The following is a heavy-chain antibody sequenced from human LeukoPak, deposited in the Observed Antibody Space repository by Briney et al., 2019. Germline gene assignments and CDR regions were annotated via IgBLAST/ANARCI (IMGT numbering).Heavy chain of an antibody. CDR2: IYYSGST. J-gene: IGHJ4*02. CDR3: ARHYYYDSSGYAY. D-gene: IGHD3-22*01. CDR1: GGSISSSSYY. V-gene: IGHV4-39*01. Sequence: SETLSLTCTVSGGSISSSSYYWGWIRQPPGKGLEWIGSIYYSGSTYYNPSLKSRVTISVDTSKNQFSLKLSSATAADTAVYYCARHYYYDSSGYAYWGQRSLVTVSP.